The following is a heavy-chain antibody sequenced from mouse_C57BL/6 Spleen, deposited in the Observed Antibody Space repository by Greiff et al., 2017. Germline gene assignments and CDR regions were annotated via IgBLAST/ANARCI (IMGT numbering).Heavy chain of an antibody. Sequence: QVQLQQSGAELVKPGASVKISCKASGYTFTDYYINWVKQRPGQGLEWIGKIGPASGSTYYNEKFKGKATLTVDKSSSTAYMQLSSLTSEDSAVYFCERQAVVYGNYEWFAYWGQGTLVTVSA. CDR3: ERQAVVYGNYEWFAY. D-gene: IGHD2-1*01. J-gene: IGHJ3*01. CDR1: GYTFTDYY. CDR2: IGPASGST. V-gene: IGHV1-77*01.